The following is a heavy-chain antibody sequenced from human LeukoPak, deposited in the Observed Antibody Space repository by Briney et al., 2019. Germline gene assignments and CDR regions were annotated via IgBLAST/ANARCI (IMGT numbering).Heavy chain of an antibody. D-gene: IGHD3-10*01. J-gene: IGHJ4*02. V-gene: IGHV3-74*01. CDR3: ARARRSSGEDLDY. CDR2: INSDGSST. Sequence: GGSLRLSCAASGFTFSSYWMHWVRRAPGKGLVWVSRINSDGSSTSYADSVKGRFTISRDTAKNTLYLQMNSLRAEDTAVYYCARARRSSGEDLDYWGQGTLVTVSS. CDR1: GFTFSSYW.